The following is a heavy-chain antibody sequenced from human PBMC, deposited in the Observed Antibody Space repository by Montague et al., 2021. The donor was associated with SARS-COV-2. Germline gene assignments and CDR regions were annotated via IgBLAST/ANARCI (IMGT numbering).Heavy chain of an antibody. CDR2: IYYSGST. CDR3: ARRAQWQLSWLFDL. J-gene: IGHJ2*01. Sequence: SETLSLTCTVSGGSISSYYWSWIRQPPGKGLEWIGYIYYSGSTNYNPSLKSRVTISLDTSKNQFSLKLNSVTAADTAVYYCARRAQWQLSWLFDLWGRGTLVTVSS. D-gene: IGHD6-19*01. CDR1: GGSISSYY. V-gene: IGHV4-59*08.